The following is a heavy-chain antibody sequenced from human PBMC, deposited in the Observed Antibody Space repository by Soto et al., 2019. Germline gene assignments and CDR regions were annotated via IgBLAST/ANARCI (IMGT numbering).Heavy chain of an antibody. CDR3: ARWGRGVVTALAY. J-gene: IGHJ4*02. CDR1: GYTFTSYA. Sequence: QVQLVQSGAEEKKPGASMKVSCKASGYTFTSYAMHWVRQAPGQRLEWMGWLNAGNGNTKYSQKFQGRVTITRDTSASTAYMELSSLKSEDTAVYYCARWGRGVVTALAYWGQGTLVTVSS. CDR2: LNAGNGNT. V-gene: IGHV1-3*05. D-gene: IGHD2-21*02.